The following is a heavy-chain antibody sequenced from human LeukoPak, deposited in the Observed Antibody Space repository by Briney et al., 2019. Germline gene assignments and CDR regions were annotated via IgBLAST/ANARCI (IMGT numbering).Heavy chain of an antibody. Sequence: GGSLRLSCAASGFTFSSYSMNWVRQAPGKGLEWVSSISSSSSYIYYADSVKGRFTISRDNAKNSLYLQMNSLRAEDTAVYYCARDPGRGILTGYYIPVHMDVWGKGTTVTISS. CDR1: GFTFSSYS. J-gene: IGHJ6*03. CDR2: ISSSSSYI. V-gene: IGHV3-21*01. D-gene: IGHD3-9*01. CDR3: ARDPGRGILTGYYIPVHMDV.